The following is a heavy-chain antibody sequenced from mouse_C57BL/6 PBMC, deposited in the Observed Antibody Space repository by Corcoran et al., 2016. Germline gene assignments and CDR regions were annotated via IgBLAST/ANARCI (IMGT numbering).Heavy chain of an antibody. CDR3: ARDSNWYFDV. V-gene: IGHV9-3*01. CDR2: MNIYSGVP. D-gene: IGHD2-5*01. CDR1: GYTFTTSG. J-gene: IGHJ1*03. Sequence: QIQLVQSGPELKKPGETVKISCKASGYTFTTSGISWMKQAPGKGLKWMGWMNIYSGVPTYADDFKGRFALSLETSASTAYLEINNLKSEDTATYFCARDSNWYFDVWGIGTTVTVSS.